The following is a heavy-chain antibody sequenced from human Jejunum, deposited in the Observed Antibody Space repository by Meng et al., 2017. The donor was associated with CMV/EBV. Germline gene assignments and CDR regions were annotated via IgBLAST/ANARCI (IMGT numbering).Heavy chain of an antibody. J-gene: IGHJ5*02. CDR2: ISSRSRYI. CDR1: GFTFSTYN. Sequence: EVLLVDSGGGLVKPVGSLRLSCIGSGFTFSTYNMNWVRQAPGKGLEWVSSISSRSRYINYADSVKGRFTISRDNAENSLYLQMNSLRVEDTAVYYCARDIDHWGQGTLVTVSS. CDR3: ARDIDH. V-gene: IGHV3-21*01.